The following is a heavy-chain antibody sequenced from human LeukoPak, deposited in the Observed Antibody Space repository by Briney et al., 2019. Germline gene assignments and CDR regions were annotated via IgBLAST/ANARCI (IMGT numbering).Heavy chain of an antibody. D-gene: IGHD1-26*01. CDR2: ISNGGSTT. CDR1: GFIFSNYW. Sequence: PGGSLRLSCAASGFIFSNYWMHWVRQAPGKGLVWVSHISNGGSTTGYADSVKGRFTISRDNAKSTVYLQMNSLRAEDTAVYYCARSLREWGQGTLVTVSS. V-gene: IGHV3-74*01. CDR3: ARSLRE. J-gene: IGHJ4*02.